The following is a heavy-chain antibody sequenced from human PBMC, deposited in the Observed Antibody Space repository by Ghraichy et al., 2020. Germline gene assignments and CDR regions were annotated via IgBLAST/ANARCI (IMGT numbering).Heavy chain of an antibody. CDR2: INHSGST. CDR3: ARGGRAAAGKHGMDV. Sequence: SETLSLTCAVYGGSFSGYYWSWIRQPPGKGLEWIGEINHSGSTNYNPSLKSRVTISVDTSKNQFSLKLSSVTAADTAVYYCARGGRAAAGKHGMDVWGQGTTVTVSS. CDR1: GGSFSGYY. J-gene: IGHJ6*02. D-gene: IGHD6-13*01. V-gene: IGHV4-34*01.